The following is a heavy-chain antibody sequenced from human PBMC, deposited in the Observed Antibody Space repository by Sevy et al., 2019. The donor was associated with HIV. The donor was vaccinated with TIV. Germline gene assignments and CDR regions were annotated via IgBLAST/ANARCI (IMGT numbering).Heavy chain of an antibody. J-gene: IGHJ4*02. D-gene: IGHD3-22*01. CDR1: GYTFTGYY. V-gene: IGHV1-2*02. CDR2: INPNSGGT. Sequence: ASVKVSCKASGYTFTGYYMHWVRQAPGQGLEWMGWINPNSGGTNYAQKFQGRVTMTRDTSISTAYMELSRLRSDDTAVYYCARDLTYYYDSRGLGADYWGQGTLVTVSS. CDR3: ARDLTYYYDSRGLGADY.